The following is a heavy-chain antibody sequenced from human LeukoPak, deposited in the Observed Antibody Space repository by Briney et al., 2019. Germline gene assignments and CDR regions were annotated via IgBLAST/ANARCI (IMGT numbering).Heavy chain of an antibody. Sequence: SETLSLTCPVSAASITTYYWSWIRQPPGKGLEWVGYIFYTGDTSYNPSLKGRVTISLDTSKNQFSLDLRSVTAADTAVYYCARLKMGAYFDLWGRGTLVTVSS. CDR1: AASITTYY. CDR2: IFYTGDT. J-gene: IGHJ2*01. D-gene: IGHD3-16*01. V-gene: IGHV4-59*08. CDR3: ARLKMGAYFDL.